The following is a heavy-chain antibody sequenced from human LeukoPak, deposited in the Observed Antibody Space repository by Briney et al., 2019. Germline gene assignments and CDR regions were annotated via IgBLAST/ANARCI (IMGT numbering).Heavy chain of an antibody. J-gene: IGHJ4*02. D-gene: IGHD5-18*01. V-gene: IGHV4-34*01. CDR3: ARGRGKRIQLWLNRNYFDY. Sequence: KTSETLSLTCAVYGGSFSGYYWSWIRQPPGKGLERIGEINHSGSTNYNPSLKSRVTISVDTSKNQFSLKLSSVTAADTAVYYCARGRGKRIQLWLNRNYFDYWGQGTLVTVSS. CDR1: GGSFSGYY. CDR2: INHSGST.